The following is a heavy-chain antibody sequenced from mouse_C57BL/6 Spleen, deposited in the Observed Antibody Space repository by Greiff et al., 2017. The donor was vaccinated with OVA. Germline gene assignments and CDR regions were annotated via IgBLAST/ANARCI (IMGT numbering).Heavy chain of an antibody. CDR3: ARGGLPTHYFDY. CDR1: GYTFTSYT. V-gene: IGHV1-4*01. CDR2: INPSSGYT. Sequence: VKLMESGAELARPGASVKMSCKASGYTFTSYTMHWVKQRPGQGLEWIGYINPSSGYTKYNQKFKDKATLTADKSSSTAYMQLSSLTSEDSAVYYCARGGLPTHYFDYWGQGTTLTVSS. J-gene: IGHJ2*01. D-gene: IGHD5-1*01.